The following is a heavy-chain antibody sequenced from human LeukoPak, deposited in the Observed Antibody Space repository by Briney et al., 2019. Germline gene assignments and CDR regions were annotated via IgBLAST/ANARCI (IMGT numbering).Heavy chain of an antibody. D-gene: IGHD3-22*01. J-gene: IGHJ3*02. CDR1: GFTFSSYS. V-gene: IGHV3-48*04. CDR2: ISSSGSTI. CDR3: ARHQTYYYDSSGYYYASDAFDI. Sequence: GGSLRLSCAASGFTFSSYSMNWVRQAPGKGLEWVSYISSSGSTIYYADSVKGRFTISRDNAKNSLYLQMNSLRAEDTAVYYCARHQTYYYDSSGYYYASDAFDIWGQGTMVAVSS.